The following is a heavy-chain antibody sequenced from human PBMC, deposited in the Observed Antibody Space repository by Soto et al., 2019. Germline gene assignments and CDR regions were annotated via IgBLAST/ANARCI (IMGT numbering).Heavy chain of an antibody. Sequence: QITLRESGPTLVKPTQTLTLTCSLSGVSITTQGVGVGWVRQPPGKALEWLEFNYWDDDNRYNQFMKPRLTTIKNTTRNQVVLIMTNMDPEDTATYYCAQRLTLMRTWNYGAFDFSGHGT. CDR3: AQRLTLMRTWNYGAFDF. J-gene: IGHJ3*01. CDR2: NYWDDDN. CDR1: GVSITTQGVG. D-gene: IGHD1-7*01. V-gene: IGHV2-5*02.